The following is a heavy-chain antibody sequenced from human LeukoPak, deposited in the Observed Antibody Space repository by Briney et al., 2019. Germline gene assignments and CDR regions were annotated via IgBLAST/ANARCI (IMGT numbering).Heavy chain of an antibody. CDR3: ARDRYNWNSQIAFDI. CDR2: IHYRGST. CDR1: AGSISSGDYY. Sequence: SQTLSLTCTVSAGSISSGDYYWSWIRQPPGKGLEWIGYIHYRGSTSYNPSLKTRVTISVDTSKNQFSLKLSSVTAADTAVYYCARDRYNWNSQIAFDIWGQGTMVTVSS. D-gene: IGHD1-7*01. V-gene: IGHV4-30-4*08. J-gene: IGHJ3*02.